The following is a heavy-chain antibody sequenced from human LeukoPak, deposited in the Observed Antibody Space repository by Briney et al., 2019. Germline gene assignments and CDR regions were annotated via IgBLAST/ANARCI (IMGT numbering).Heavy chain of an antibody. Sequence: ASVKVSCKASGYTFTGYYMHWVRQATGQGLEWMGWMNPNSGNTGYAQKFQGRVTMTTNTSISTAYMELSSLRSEDTAVYYCATSNFFRRYYYYYYMDVWGKGTTVTVSS. CDR1: GYTFTGYY. CDR2: MNPNSGNT. D-gene: IGHD1-7*01. CDR3: ATSNFFRRYYYYYYMDV. V-gene: IGHV1-8*02. J-gene: IGHJ6*03.